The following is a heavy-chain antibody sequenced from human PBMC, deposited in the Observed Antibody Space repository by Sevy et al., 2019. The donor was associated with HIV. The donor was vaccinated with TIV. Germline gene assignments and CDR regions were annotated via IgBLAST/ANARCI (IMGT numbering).Heavy chain of an antibody. J-gene: IGHJ6*02. Sequence: ASVKVSCKASGYTFTGYYMHWVRQAPGQGLEWMGWINPNSGGTNYAQKFQGRVTMTRDTSISTAYMELSRLRSDDTAVYYYAREGTMVRGVIIPGYYGMDVWGQGTTVTVSS. CDR1: GYTFTGYY. V-gene: IGHV1-2*02. CDR2: INPNSGGT. D-gene: IGHD3-10*01. CDR3: AREGTMVRGVIIPGYYGMDV.